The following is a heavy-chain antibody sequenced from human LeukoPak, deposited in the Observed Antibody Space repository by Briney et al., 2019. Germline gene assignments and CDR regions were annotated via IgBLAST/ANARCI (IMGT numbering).Heavy chain of an antibody. Sequence: GGSLRLSCAASEFTFSTYGMGWVRQAPGKGLEWVSAISGSGGNAYYAGSVKGRFTISRDNAKNSLYLQMNSLRAEDTAVYYCARDLYHDYVWGSYRYFDYWGQGTLVTVSS. V-gene: IGHV3-23*01. J-gene: IGHJ4*02. D-gene: IGHD3-16*02. CDR3: ARDLYHDYVWGSYRYFDY. CDR1: EFTFSTYG. CDR2: ISGSGGNA.